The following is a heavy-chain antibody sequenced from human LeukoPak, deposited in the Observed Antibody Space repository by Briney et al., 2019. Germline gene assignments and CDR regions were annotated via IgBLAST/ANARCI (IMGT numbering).Heavy chain of an antibody. CDR2: INHSGST. Sequence: SETLSLTCAVYGGSFSGYYWSWIRQPPGKGLECIGEINHSGSTNYNPSLKSRVTISVDTSKNQFSLKLSSVTAADTAVYYCARGRITMVRGTFDYWGQGTLVTVSP. CDR3: ARGRITMVRGTFDY. CDR1: GGSFSGYY. D-gene: IGHD3-10*01. V-gene: IGHV4-34*01. J-gene: IGHJ4*02.